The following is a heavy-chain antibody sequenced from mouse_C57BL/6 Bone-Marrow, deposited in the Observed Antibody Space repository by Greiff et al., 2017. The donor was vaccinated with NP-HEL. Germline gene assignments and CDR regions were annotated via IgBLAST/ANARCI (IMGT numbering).Heavy chain of an antibody. CDR2: IRNKANGYTT. CDR1: GFTFTDYY. D-gene: IGHD2-4*01. J-gene: IGHJ1*03. CDR3: ARGLRRRYWYFDV. Sequence: EVQLVESGGGLVQPGGSLSLSCAASGFTFTDYYMSWVRQPPGKALEWLGFIRNKANGYTTEYSASVKGRFTISRDNSQSILYLQLNALRAEDSATYYCARGLRRRYWYFDVWGTGTTVTVSS. V-gene: IGHV7-3*01.